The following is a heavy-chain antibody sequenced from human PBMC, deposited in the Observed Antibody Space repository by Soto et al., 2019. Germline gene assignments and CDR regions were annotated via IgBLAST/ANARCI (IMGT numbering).Heavy chain of an antibody. V-gene: IGHV4-30-2*01. CDR3: ARDRTYYYDSSGYSYGMDV. CDR1: GGSISSGGYS. J-gene: IGHJ6*02. CDR2: IQHGGST. D-gene: IGHD3-22*01. Sequence: SEPLSLTCAVSGGSISSGGYSWSWIRQPPGKGLEWIGYIQHGGSTYYNPSLKSRVTISVDRSKNQFSLKLSSVTAADTAVYYCARDRTYYYDSSGYSYGMDVWGQGTTVTVSS.